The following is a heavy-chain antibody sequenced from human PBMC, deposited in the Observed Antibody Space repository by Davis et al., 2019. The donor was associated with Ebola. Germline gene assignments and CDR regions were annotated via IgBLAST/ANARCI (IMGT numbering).Heavy chain of an antibody. J-gene: IGHJ4*02. V-gene: IGHV3-48*02. D-gene: IGHD3-16*01. CDR1: GFMFSTYS. CDR2: INGLSSTI. CDR3: ARGGPPFSIFDY. Sequence: GESLKISCAASGFMFSTYSMNWIRQAPGKGLEWVAYINGLSSTIYYADSVMGRFTVSRDNARNSLYLQMNSLRDEDTAVYYCARGGPPFSIFDYWGQGTLVTVSS.